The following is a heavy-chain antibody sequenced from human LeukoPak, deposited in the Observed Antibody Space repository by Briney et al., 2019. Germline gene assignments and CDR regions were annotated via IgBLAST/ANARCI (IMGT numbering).Heavy chain of an antibody. V-gene: IGHV4-59*01. D-gene: IGHD4-23*01. CDR3: AKLTYYGGNSGVDY. Sequence: SETLSLTCTVSGDSISNYYWSWIRQPPGKGLEWIGYIYHTGSTTCNPSLKSRVTISLDTSKNHYSLKLSSVTAADTAVYYCAKLTYYGGNSGVDYWGQGTLVTVSS. CDR1: GDSISNYY. J-gene: IGHJ4*02. CDR2: IYHTGST.